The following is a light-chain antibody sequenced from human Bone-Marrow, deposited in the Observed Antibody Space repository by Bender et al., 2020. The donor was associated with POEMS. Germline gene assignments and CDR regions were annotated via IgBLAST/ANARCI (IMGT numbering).Light chain of an antibody. Sequence: QSALTQPASVSGSPGQSITISCTGTSSDIGSFNLVSWYRQDPGKAPQLITYEDISRPSGLSNRFSASKSGNTASLTVSGLQAEEEAYYYCRSSAGSRVVVFGGGTKLTVL. J-gene: IGLJ3*02. CDR3: RSSAGSRVVV. V-gene: IGLV2-14*02. CDR1: SSDIGSFNL. CDR2: EDI.